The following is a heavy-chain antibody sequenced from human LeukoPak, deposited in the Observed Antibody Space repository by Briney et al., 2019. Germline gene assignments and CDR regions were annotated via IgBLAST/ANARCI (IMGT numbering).Heavy chain of an antibody. CDR2: INPNSGGT. CDR3: ARLRDDYGFLFDY. J-gene: IGHJ4*02. D-gene: IGHD4-17*01. CDR1: GYTFTGYY. V-gene: IGHV1-2*02. Sequence: EASAKVSCKASGYTFTGYYMHWVRQAPGQGLEWMGWINPNSGGTNYAQKFQGRVTMTRDTSISTAYMELSRLRSDDTAVYYCARLRDDYGFLFDYWGQGTLVTVSS.